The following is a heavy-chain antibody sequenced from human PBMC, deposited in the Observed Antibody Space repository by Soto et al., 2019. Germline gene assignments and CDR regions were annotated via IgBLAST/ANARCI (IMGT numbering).Heavy chain of an antibody. J-gene: IGHJ4*02. D-gene: IGHD2-21*02. CDR1: GFTFSNYG. CDR2: IWSDGSRT. Sequence: PVGSLRLSCAPSGFTFSNYGMHWVRQTPGKGLEWVAVIWSDGSRTVYEDSVKGRFTISRDNSENTLFLQMNSLRAEDTGVYYCARDDDFQANAFDYWGQGTLVTVS. V-gene: IGHV3-33*01. CDR3: ARDDDFQANAFDY.